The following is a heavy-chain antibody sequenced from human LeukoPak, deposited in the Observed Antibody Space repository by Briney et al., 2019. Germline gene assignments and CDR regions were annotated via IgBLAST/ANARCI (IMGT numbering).Heavy chain of an antibody. V-gene: IGHV1-46*01. J-gene: IGHJ6*02. D-gene: IGHD3-10*01. CDR2: INPSGGST. CDR1: GYTFTSYY. CDR3: AREDWYGSGSYYYYYYGMDV. Sequence: VASVKVSCKASGYTFTSYYMHWVRQAPGQGLEWMGIINPSGGSTSYAQKFQGRVTMTRDTSTSTVYMELSSLRSEDTAVYYCAREDWYGSGSYYYYYYGMDVWGQGTTVTVSS.